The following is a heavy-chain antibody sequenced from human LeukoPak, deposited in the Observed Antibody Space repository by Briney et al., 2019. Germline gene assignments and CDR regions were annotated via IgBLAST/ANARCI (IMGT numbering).Heavy chain of an antibody. CDR1: GFTFDDYG. J-gene: IGHJ4*02. CDR2: INWNGGST. V-gene: IGHV3-20*04. D-gene: IGHD3-16*01. Sequence: GGSLRLSCAASGFTFDDYGMNWVRQAPGKGLEWVSGINWNGGSTGYADSVKGRFTISRDNAQNSLYLQMNSLRAEDTALYYWGRAELGGGFLGGENFDYWGQGTLVTVSS. CDR3: GRAELGGGFLGGENFDY.